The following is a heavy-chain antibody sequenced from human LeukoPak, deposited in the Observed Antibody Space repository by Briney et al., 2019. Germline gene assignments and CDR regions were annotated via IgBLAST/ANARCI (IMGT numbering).Heavy chain of an antibody. CDR1: AGSISSGSYY. J-gene: IGHJ6*02. Sequence: SETLSLTSTVSAGSISSGSYYWSWIRQPPGKGLEWIGRIYTSGSTNYNPSLKSRVTISVDTSKNQFSLKLSSVTAADTAVYYCAAREVLLWFGESIYYYYGMDVWGQGTTVTVSS. V-gene: IGHV4-61*02. CDR2: IYTSGST. D-gene: IGHD3-10*01. CDR3: AAREVLLWFGESIYYYYGMDV.